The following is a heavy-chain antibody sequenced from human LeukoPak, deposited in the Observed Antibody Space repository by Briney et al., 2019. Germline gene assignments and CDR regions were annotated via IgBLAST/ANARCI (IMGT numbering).Heavy chain of an antibody. J-gene: IGHJ3*02. D-gene: IGHD1-26*01. CDR3: ATSGSYFDAFDI. Sequence: TSETLSLTCTVSGGSISSYYWSWIRQPAGKGLEWIGRIYTSGSTNYNPSLKSRVTMSVDTSKNQFSLKLSSVTAADTAVYYCATSGSYFDAFDIWGQGTKVTVSS. CDR1: GGSISSYY. CDR2: IYTSGST. V-gene: IGHV4-4*07.